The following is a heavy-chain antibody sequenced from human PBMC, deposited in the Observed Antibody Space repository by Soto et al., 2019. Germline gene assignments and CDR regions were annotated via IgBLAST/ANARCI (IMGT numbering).Heavy chain of an antibody. Sequence: SETLSLTCTVSGGSISSGGYYWSWIRQHPGKGLEWIGYISYSGSTYYNPSLESRVTISVDTSKNQFSLKLSSVTAADTAVYHCARDALSRDSIWGQGTLVTVSS. V-gene: IGHV4-31*03. CDR2: ISYSGST. J-gene: IGHJ4*02. CDR1: GGSISSGGYY. D-gene: IGHD3-22*01. CDR3: ARDALSRDSI.